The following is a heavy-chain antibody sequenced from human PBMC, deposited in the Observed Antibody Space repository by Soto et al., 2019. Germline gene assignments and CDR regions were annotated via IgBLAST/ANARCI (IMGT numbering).Heavy chain of an antibody. D-gene: IGHD3-16*02. J-gene: IGHJ4*02. CDR3: AKESGPMITFGGVIVGGGYFDY. CDR2: ISYDGSNK. Sequence: QVQLVESGGGVVQPGRSLRLSCAASGFTFSSYGMHWVRQAPGKGLEWVAVISYDGSNKYYADSVKGRFTISRDNSKNTLNLQMNSLRGENTVVYYCAKESGPMITFGGVIVGGGYFDYWGQGTLVTVSS. V-gene: IGHV3-30*18. CDR1: GFTFSSYG.